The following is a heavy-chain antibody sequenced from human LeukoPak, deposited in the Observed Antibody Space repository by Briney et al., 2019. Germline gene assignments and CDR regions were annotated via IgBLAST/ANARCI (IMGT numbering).Heavy chain of an antibody. D-gene: IGHD3-10*01. CDR1: GFSISSGYY. J-gene: IGHJ4*02. CDR3: ARDLWFGESRGGY. Sequence: PSETLSLTCGVSGFSISSGYYWGWIRQPPGKGLEWIGSIYHSGNTFYNPSLKSRVPISVDTSKNQFSLKLKFVTAADTAMYYCARDLWFGESRGGYWGQGTLVTVSS. CDR2: IYHSGNT. V-gene: IGHV4-38-2*02.